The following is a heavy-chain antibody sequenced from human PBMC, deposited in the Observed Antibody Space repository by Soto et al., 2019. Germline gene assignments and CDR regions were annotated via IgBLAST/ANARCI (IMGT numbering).Heavy chain of an antibody. Sequence: EVQLVESGGGLIQPGGSLRLSCAASGFTVSSNYMSWVRQAPGKGLEWVSVIYSGGSTYYADSVKGRFTISRDNSKNTLYLQMNSLRAEDTAVDYCASLYSCYDSPFDYWGQGTLVTVSS. J-gene: IGHJ4*02. CDR1: GFTVSSNY. CDR3: ASLYSCYDSPFDY. V-gene: IGHV3-53*01. CDR2: IYSGGST. D-gene: IGHD5-12*01.